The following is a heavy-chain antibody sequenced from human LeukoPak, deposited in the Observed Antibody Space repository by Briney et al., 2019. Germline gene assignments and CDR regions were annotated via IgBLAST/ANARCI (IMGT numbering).Heavy chain of an antibody. V-gene: IGHV3-30-3*01. CDR3: ARERAYDYGDLYNWFDP. J-gene: IGHJ5*02. D-gene: IGHD4-17*01. CDR1: GFTFSSYA. Sequence: GGSLRLSCAASGFTFSSYAMHWVRQAPGKGLEWVAVISYDGSNKYYADSVKGRFTISRDNSKNTLYLQMNSLRAEDTAVYYCARERAYDYGDLYNWFDPWGQGTLVTVSS. CDR2: ISYDGSNK.